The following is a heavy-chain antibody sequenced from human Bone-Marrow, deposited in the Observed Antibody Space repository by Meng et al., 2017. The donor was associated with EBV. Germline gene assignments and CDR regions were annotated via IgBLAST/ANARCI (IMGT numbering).Heavy chain of an antibody. D-gene: IGHD3-10*01. CDR3: ASESGRGFTPDY. CDR2: LIPMSDAP. CDR1: GGTFRSDA. V-gene: IGHV1-69*01. Sequence: QVRLGRLGGEVKKPGASVKASCKTSGGTFRSDAISWVRQAPGQGLEWMGGLIPMSDAPHYAQKFQGRVTITADESTSTHYMDLSGLRSEDTAVYYCASESGRGFTPDYWGQGTLVTVSS. J-gene: IGHJ4*02.